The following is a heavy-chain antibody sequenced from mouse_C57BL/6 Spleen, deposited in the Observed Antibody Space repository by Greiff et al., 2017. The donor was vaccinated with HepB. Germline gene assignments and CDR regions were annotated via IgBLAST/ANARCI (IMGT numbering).Heavy chain of an antibody. CDR2: IDPSDSYT. CDR1: GYTFTSYW. V-gene: IGHV1-59*01. J-gene: IGHJ2*01. D-gene: IGHD2-4*01. CDR3: ARRNDYDVFYFDY. Sequence: QVQLQQPGAELVRPGTSVKLSCKASGYTFTSYWMHWVKQRPGQGLEWIGVIDPSDSYTNYNQKFKGKATLTVDTSSSTAYMQLSSLTSEDSAVYYCARRNDYDVFYFDYWGQGTTLPVSS.